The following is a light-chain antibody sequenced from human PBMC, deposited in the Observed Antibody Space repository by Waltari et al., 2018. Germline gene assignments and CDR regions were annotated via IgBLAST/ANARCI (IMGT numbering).Light chain of an antibody. CDR2: RAT. J-gene: IGKJ2*01. V-gene: IGKV1-5*03. CDR3: QQYKDYPYT. Sequence: DIRMTQSPSTLSASVGDRVTITCRASDNIGNWLAWYQNRAGKAPNLLISRATVLESGVPSSFSGSGSGTDFTLSITSLQPGDFASFYCQQYKDYPYTFGQGTKLEI. CDR1: DNIGNW.